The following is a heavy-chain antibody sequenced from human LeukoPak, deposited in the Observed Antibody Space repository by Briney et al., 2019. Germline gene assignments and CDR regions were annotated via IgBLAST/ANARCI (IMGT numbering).Heavy chain of an antibody. V-gene: IGHV3-11*01. CDR3: AREHWRHYDY. Sequence: GGSLRLSCAASGFTFSDYNMRWIRQAPGKGLEWVSSISRSGSTKYYADSVKGRFTISRDNAKNSLFLQMNSLRAEDTAVYYCAREHWRHYDYWGQGTLVTVSS. CDR1: GFTFSDYN. J-gene: IGHJ4*02. CDR2: ISRSGSTK. D-gene: IGHD1-1*01.